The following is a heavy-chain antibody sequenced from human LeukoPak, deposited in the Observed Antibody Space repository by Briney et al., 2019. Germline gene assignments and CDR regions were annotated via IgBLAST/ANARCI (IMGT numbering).Heavy chain of an antibody. D-gene: IGHD1-26*01. Sequence: GGSLRLSCAASGFTFSSYSMNWVRQAPGKGLEWVSYISSSSSTIYYADSVKGRFTISRDNAKNSLYLQMNSPRAEDTAVYYCARAGLNMGARDAFDIWGQGTMVTVSS. CDR2: ISSSSSTI. CDR1: GFTFSSYS. CDR3: ARAGLNMGARDAFDI. J-gene: IGHJ3*02. V-gene: IGHV3-48*01.